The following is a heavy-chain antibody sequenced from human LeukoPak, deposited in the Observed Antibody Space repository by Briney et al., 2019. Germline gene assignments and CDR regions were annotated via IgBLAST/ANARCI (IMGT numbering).Heavy chain of an antibody. D-gene: IGHD5-18*01. CDR3: AKGYSYGLKYYFDY. CDR1: GFTFDDYA. V-gene: IGHV3-9*01. J-gene: IGHJ4*02. Sequence: GGSLRLSCAASGFTFDDYAMHWVRLAPGKGLEWVSGISWNSGSIGYADSVKGRSTISRDSAKNSLYLQMNSLGAEDTALYYCAKGYSYGLKYYFDYWGQGTLVTVSS. CDR2: ISWNSGSI.